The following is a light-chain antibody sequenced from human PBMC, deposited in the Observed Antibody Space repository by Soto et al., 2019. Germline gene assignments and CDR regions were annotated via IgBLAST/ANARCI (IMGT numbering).Light chain of an antibody. J-gene: IGKJ3*01. CDR2: DAS. V-gene: IGKV3-11*01. CDR3: QQRINWPLFT. CDR1: QSVGSS. Sequence: EIVLTQSPATLSLSPGERATLSCRASQSVGSSLAWYQQKPGQAPRLLIYDASNRATVTPARFSGSGSRTDLTLTISSLETEDYAVYFCQQRINWPLFTFGPGTKVDI.